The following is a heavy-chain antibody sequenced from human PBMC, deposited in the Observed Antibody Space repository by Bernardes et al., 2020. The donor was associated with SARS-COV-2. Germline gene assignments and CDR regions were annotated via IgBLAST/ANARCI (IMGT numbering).Heavy chain of an antibody. CDR2: INHSGST. CDR3: ARGRTPMVRGIVKGASKYFDF. D-gene: IGHD3-10*01. Sequence: SETLSLTCAVYGGSFSGYFWNWIRQPPGRGLEWIGGINHSGSTFYNLSLKSRVTFSVDTTKNQFSLKLSSVTAADTAIYYCARGRTPMVRGIVKGASKYFDFWGRGTQVTVSS. V-gene: IGHV4-34*01. CDR1: GGSFSGYF. J-gene: IGHJ2*01.